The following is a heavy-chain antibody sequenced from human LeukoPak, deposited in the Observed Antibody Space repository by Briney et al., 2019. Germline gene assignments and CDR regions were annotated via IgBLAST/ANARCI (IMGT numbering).Heavy chain of an antibody. Sequence: GGSLRLSCSASGFIFSNYWMTWVRQAPGKGLEWVANIKQDGSEKYYVDSVKGRFTISRDNAKKSLYLQMNSLRAEDTAVYYCAKGAVGCPFDYWGQGTLVTVSS. CDR2: IKQDGSEK. V-gene: IGHV3-7*05. CDR3: AKGAVGCPFDY. J-gene: IGHJ4*02. D-gene: IGHD3-10*01. CDR1: GFIFSNYW.